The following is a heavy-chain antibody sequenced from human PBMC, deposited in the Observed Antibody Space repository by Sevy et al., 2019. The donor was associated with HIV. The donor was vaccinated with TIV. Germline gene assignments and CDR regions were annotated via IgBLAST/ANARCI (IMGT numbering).Heavy chain of an antibody. Sequence: GGSLRLSCAASGFSFSSYGMHWVRQAPGRGLEWVALISYDGSNEDYADSVKGRFTISRDNYKNTLYLQMNSLRAEDTVVYYCAKASSYCSGGSCNSEYFQHWGQGTLVTVSS. CDR1: GFSFSSYG. V-gene: IGHV3-30*18. CDR3: AKASSYCSGGSCNSEYFQH. CDR2: ISYDGSNE. J-gene: IGHJ1*01. D-gene: IGHD2-15*01.